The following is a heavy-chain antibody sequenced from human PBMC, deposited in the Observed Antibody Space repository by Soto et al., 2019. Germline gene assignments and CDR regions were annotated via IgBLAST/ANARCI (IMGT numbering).Heavy chain of an antibody. CDR1: GFTFSSYA. D-gene: IGHD1-1*01. CDR3: AKPPSTGFYFFDN. V-gene: IGHV3-23*01. J-gene: IGHJ4*02. CDR2: ISISGAAT. Sequence: SLRLSCTTSGFTFSSYAMNWVRQVPGRGLEWVSVISISGAATDYANSVKGRFTISRDNSKNTLYLQMNGLRAEDTAVYHCAKPPSTGFYFFDNWGQGTLVTVSS.